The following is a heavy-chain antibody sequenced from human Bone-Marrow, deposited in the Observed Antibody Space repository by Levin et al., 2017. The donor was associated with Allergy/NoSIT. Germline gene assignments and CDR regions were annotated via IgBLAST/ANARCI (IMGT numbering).Heavy chain of an antibody. D-gene: IGHD1/OR15-1a*01. V-gene: IGHV3-23*01. J-gene: IGHJ3*01. Sequence: PGGSLRLSCAASGFTFSEYAMTWVRQAPGKGLEWVSVITGGGSDTYYGDSVKGRFTVSRDNSKNTLYLELNGLRADATAVYYCAKKQGGTTGFSFDVWGQGTMVTVSS. CDR1: GFTFSEYA. CDR3: AKKQGGTTGFSFDV. CDR2: ITGGGSDT.